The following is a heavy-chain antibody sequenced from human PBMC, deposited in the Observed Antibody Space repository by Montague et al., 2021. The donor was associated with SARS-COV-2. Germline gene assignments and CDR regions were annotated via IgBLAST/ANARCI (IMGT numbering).Heavy chain of an antibody. CDR2: FTGGNT. Sequence: RSLSLSASGFTFSIYAMSWVRQAPGKGPQWVSTFTGGNTFYADSVKGRFTISRDNYKNTLYLQMNSLGAEDTAIYYCAKAEESGNYLSVGLDSWGPGTLVTVSS. J-gene: IGHJ4*02. V-gene: IGHV3-23*01. D-gene: IGHD2/OR15-2a*01. CDR1: GFTFSIYA. CDR3: AKAEESGNYLSVGLDS.